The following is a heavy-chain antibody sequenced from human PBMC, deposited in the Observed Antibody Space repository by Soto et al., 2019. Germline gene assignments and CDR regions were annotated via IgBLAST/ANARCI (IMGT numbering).Heavy chain of an antibody. V-gene: IGHV1-69*06. J-gene: IGHJ6*02. CDR1: GGTFGNSA. CDR2: IIPSFATG. D-gene: IGHD3-10*01. CDR3: ARSYYGSGSYWFYGMDV. Sequence: QVQLVQSGAEVKKPGSSVKVSCKASGGTFGNSAISWVRQAPGQGLEWMGGIIPSFATGNSAPEFQGRLTITADKSTTTACMELSSLRSEDTAVYYCARSYYGSGSYWFYGMDVWGQGTTVTVSS.